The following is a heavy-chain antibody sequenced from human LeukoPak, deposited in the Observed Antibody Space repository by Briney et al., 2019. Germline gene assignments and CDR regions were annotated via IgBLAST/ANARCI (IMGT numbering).Heavy chain of an antibody. CDR3: ARDSYYYGSGTYSPPRYGMDV. CDR2: IGSSGDT. V-gene: IGHV3-13*01. CDR1: GFPFRSYD. D-gene: IGHD3-10*01. Sequence: PGGSLRLSCAASGFPFRSYDMHWVRQATGKGLEWVSAIGSSGDTHYPDSVKGRFTISRENAENSLYLQMNSLRAEDTAVYYCARDSYYYGSGTYSPPRYGMDVWGQGTTVIVSS. J-gene: IGHJ6*02.